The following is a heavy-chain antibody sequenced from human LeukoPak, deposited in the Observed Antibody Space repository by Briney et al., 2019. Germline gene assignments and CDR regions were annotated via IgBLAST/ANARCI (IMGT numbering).Heavy chain of an antibody. CDR2: ISGGTT. Sequence: TGGPLRLSCAASGFTISTYGMSWVRQAPGKGLEWVSSISGGTTYYADSVKGRFTISRDNSKNTVSLQMNSLRAEDTAVYYCAKSVYHSGNYWGQGTLVTASS. D-gene: IGHD3-10*01. CDR3: AKSVYHSGNY. V-gene: IGHV3-23*01. J-gene: IGHJ4*02. CDR1: GFTISTYG.